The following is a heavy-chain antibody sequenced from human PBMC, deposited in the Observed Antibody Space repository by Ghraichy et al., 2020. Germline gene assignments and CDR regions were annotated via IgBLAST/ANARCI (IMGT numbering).Heavy chain of an antibody. CDR1: GGSFSGYY. J-gene: IGHJ5*02. D-gene: IGHD1-26*01. V-gene: IGHV4-34*01. CDR3: ARGLRYRGSYYYP. Sequence: GSLRLSCAVYGGSFSGYYWSWIRQPPGKGLEWIGEINHSGSTNYNPSLKSRVTISVDTSKNQFSLKLSSVTAADTAVYYCARGLRYRGSYYYPWGQGTLVTVSS. CDR2: INHSGST.